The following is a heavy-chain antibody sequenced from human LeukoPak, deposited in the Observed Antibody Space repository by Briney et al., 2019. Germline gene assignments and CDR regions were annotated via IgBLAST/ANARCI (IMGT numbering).Heavy chain of an antibody. D-gene: IGHD2-15*01. Sequence: SETLSLTCTVSGGSISSYYWSWIRQPPGKGLEWIGYIYYSGSTNYKPSLKSRATISVDTSKNQFSLKLSSVIATDTAVYYCVGLVVPGWFDPWGQGTLVTVSS. CDR2: IYYSGST. V-gene: IGHV4-59*08. CDR3: VGLVVPGWFDP. CDR1: GGSISSYY. J-gene: IGHJ5*02.